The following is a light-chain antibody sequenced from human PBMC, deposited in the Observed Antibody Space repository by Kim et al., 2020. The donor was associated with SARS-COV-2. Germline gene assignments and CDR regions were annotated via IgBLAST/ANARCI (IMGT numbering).Light chain of an antibody. J-gene: IGKJ1*01. CDR2: WAS. V-gene: IGKV4-1*01. CDR1: QSVLYSSNNKNY. CDR3: QQYYGSPRT. Sequence: DIVMTQSTDSLAVSLGERATINCKSSQSVLYSSNNKNYLAWYQHKPGQPPKVLIYWASTRASGVPDRFSGGGSGTDFTLTISSLQAEDVAVYYCQQYYGSPRTFGQGTKVDIK.